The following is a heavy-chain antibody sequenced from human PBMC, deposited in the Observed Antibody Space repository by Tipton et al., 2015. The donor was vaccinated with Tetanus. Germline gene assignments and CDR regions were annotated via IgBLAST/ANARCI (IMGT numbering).Heavy chain of an antibody. CDR3: ARHLYGYWFDP. J-gene: IGHJ5*02. CDR1: GDAISTNSYF. V-gene: IGHV4-39*01. D-gene: IGHD2/OR15-2a*01. Sequence: TLSLTCIVSGDAISTNSYFWGWIRQPPGKGLEWVGTITYSGSTYYNPSLQSRVTVSADTSKNQFSLTLTSVTAADTAVYFCARHLYGYWFDPWGQGTLVTVSS. CDR2: ITYSGST.